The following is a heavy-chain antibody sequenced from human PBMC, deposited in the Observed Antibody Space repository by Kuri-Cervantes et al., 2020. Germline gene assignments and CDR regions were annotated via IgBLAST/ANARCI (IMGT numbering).Heavy chain of an antibody. D-gene: IGHD1-26*01. V-gene: IGHV1-18*01. CDR2: ISAYNGNT. CDR1: GYTFTSYD. CDR3: ARLRLVGATKGGYYFDY. J-gene: IGHJ4*02. Sequence: ASVKVSCKASGYTFTSYDINWVRQATGQGLEWMGWISAYNGNTNYAQKLQGRVTMTTGTSTSTAYMELRSLRSDDTAVYYCARLRLVGATKGGYYFDYWGQGTLVTVSS.